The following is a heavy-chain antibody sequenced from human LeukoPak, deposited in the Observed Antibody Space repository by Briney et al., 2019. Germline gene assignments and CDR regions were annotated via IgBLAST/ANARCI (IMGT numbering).Heavy chain of an antibody. D-gene: IGHD3-22*01. V-gene: IGHV3-48*03. CDR2: ITTNGNTI. J-gene: IGHJ4*02. CDR1: GFTFSSYE. CDR3: ARVTRSYYYDGLGY. Sequence: GGSLRLSCAASGFTFSSYEMNWVRQAPGKGPEWISFITTNGNTIYYADSVKGRFIISRDNAKNSLYLQMNGLRAEDTAVYYCARVTRSYYYDGLGYWGQGTLVTVSS.